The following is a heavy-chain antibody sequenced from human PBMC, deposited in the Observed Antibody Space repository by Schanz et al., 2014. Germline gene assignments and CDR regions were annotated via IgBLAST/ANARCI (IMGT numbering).Heavy chain of an antibody. CDR2: IKQDESEK. CDR1: GFTFSSYG. V-gene: IGHV3-7*01. Sequence: VQLVESGGGVVQPGRSLRLSCAASGFTFSSYGMHWVRQAPGKGLEWVANIKQDESEKYYVDSVKGRFTISRDNAKNSLFLHMNSLRAEDTAVYYCVRDILHRVYDSGSPWGQGTLXTVSS. D-gene: IGHD3-10*01. J-gene: IGHJ5*02. CDR3: VRDILHRVYDSGSP.